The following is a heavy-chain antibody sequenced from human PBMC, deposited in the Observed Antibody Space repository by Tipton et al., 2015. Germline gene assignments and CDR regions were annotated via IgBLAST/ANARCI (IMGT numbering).Heavy chain of an antibody. Sequence: TLSLTCTVSGGSINNYYWGWIRQPPGKGLEWIGSISHSGNTYYNPSLKSRVTMSRDTSKNQFSLKLTSVTAADTAVYYCACQDYDSLTRDYQTVDYWGQGTLVTVSS. D-gene: IGHD3-9*01. V-gene: IGHV4-59*04. CDR1: GGSINNYY. CDR2: ISHSGNT. J-gene: IGHJ4*02. CDR3: ACQDYDSLTRDYQTVDY.